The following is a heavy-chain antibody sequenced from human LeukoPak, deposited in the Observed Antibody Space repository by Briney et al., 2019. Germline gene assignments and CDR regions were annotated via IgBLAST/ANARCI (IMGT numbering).Heavy chain of an antibody. D-gene: IGHD5-12*01. V-gene: IGHV1-8*03. CDR3: ARDTLRGGYSGYEPAGIDY. Sequence: ASVKVSCKASGYTFTSYDINWVRQATGQGLEWMGWMNPNSGNTGYAQKFQGRVTITRNTSISTAYMELSRLRSDDTAVYYCARDTLRGGYSGYEPAGIDYWGQGTLVTVSS. J-gene: IGHJ4*02. CDR1: GYTFTSYD. CDR2: MNPNSGNT.